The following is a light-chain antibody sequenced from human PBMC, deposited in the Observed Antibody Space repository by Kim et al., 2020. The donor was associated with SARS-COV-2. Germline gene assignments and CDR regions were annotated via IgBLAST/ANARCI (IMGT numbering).Light chain of an antibody. CDR3: QQFNSYPHT. Sequence: AIQLTQSPSSLSASVGDRVTITCRASQGISSALAWYQQKPGKPPKLLIYDASSLESGVPSRFSGSGSGTDFTLTISSLQPEDFATYYCQQFNSYPHTFGQGTKLEI. CDR2: DAS. V-gene: IGKV1-13*02. J-gene: IGKJ2*01. CDR1: QGISSA.